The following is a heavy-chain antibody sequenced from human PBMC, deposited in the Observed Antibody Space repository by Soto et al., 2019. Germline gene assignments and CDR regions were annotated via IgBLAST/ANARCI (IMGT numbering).Heavy chain of an antibody. J-gene: IGHJ4*02. CDR3: ARAKGNWNFEDY. CDR1: GYTFTSHY. D-gene: IGHD1-1*01. CDR2: INPSGGST. V-gene: IGHV1-46*01. Sequence: ASMKVSWKASGYTFTSHYMHWVRQAPGQGLEWMGIINPSGGSTSYAQKFQGRVTMTRDTSTSTVYMELSSLRSGDTAVYYCARAKGNWNFEDYWGQGTLVTVSS.